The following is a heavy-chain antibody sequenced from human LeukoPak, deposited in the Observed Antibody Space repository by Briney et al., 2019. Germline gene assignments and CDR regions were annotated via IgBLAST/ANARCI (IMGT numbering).Heavy chain of an antibody. V-gene: IGHV4-59*01. Sequence: SETLSLTCTVSGGSISSYYWSWIRQPPGKGLEWIGYIYYSGSTNYNPSLKSRVTISVDTSKNQFSLKLSSVTAADTAVYYCARDRVLLGYYWGQGTLVTVSS. CDR3: ARDRVLLGYY. CDR1: GGSISSYY. J-gene: IGHJ4*02. D-gene: IGHD3-10*01. CDR2: IYYSGST.